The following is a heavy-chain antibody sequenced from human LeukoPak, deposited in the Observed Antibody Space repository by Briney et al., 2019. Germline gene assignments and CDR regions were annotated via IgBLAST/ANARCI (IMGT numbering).Heavy chain of an antibody. Sequence: ASVKVSCKASGYTFIHDHVHWVRQAPGQGLEWMGILNPSGGNTIYAPKFQGRLTMTRDTSTTTVYMELSSLRSEDTAVYYCATVDTTMGVYVDYWAREPWSPSPQ. CDR3: ATVDTTMGVYVDY. D-gene: IGHD5-18*01. CDR1: GYTFIHDH. J-gene: IGHJ4*02. V-gene: IGHV1-46*01. CDR2: LNPSGGNT.